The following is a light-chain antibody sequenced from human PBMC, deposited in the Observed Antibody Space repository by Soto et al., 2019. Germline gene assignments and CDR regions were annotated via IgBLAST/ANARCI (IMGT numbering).Light chain of an antibody. CDR2: WAS. V-gene: IGKV4-1*01. CDR1: RSLLHSSNNENH. CDR3: HQYYSIPLT. J-gene: IGKJ4*01. Sequence: DIAMTQSPDSLSVSLGERATINCKASRSLLHSSNNENHLAWYQQKLGQPPKLLIYWASTRESGVPDRFTGSGSETDFSLTISGLQAEDVAVYYCHQYYSIPLTFGGGTKVELK.